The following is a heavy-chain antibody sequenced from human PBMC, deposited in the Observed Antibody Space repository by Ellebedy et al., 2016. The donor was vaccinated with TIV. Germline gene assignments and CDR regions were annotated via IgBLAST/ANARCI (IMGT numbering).Heavy chain of an antibody. Sequence: MPSETLSLTCTVSGGSISGYYWSRIRQPPGKGLEWIGYISYSGSTNYNPSLKSRVTMSVDTSKNEFSLRLSSVTAADTAVYYCARVVWQQPVSYAFDIWGQGTMVTVSS. CDR2: ISYSGST. CDR1: GGSISGYY. J-gene: IGHJ3*02. D-gene: IGHD6-13*01. V-gene: IGHV4-59*01. CDR3: ARVVWQQPVSYAFDI.